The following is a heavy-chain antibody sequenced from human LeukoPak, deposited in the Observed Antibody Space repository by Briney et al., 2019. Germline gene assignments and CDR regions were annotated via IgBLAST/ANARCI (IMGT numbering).Heavy chain of an antibody. CDR2: ISYDGSNK. D-gene: IGHD4-17*01. V-gene: IGHV3-30*03. CDR1: GFTFSSYG. J-gene: IGHJ5*02. Sequence: GGSLRLSCAASGFTFSSYGMHWVRQAPGKGLEWVAVISYDGSNKYYADSVKGRFTISRDNSKNTLYLQMSSLRAEDTAVYYCARGGPDYGDYEWFDPWGQGTLVTVSS. CDR3: ARGGPDYGDYEWFDP.